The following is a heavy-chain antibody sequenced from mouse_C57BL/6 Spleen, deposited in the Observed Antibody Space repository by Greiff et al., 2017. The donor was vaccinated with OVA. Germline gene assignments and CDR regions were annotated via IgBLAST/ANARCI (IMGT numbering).Heavy chain of an antibody. V-gene: IGHV1-55*01. CDR1: GYTFTSYW. J-gene: IGHJ4*01. D-gene: IGHD1-1*01. CDR2: IYPGSGST. CDR3: ARLRYYYGSSYVDYAMDY. Sequence: QVQLQQPGAELVKPGASVKMSCKASGYTFTSYWITWVQQRPGQGLEWIGDIYPGSGSTNYNEKFKSKATLTVDTSSSTAYMQLSSLTSEDSAVYYCARLRYYYGSSYVDYAMDYWGQGTSVTVSS.